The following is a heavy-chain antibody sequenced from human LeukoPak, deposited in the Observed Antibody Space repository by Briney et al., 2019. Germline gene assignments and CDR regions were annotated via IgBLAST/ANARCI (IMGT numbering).Heavy chain of an antibody. CDR2: ISVYNGNT. CDR3: ARPRRCSSTTCTDAFDI. J-gene: IGHJ3*02. V-gene: IGHV1-18*01. Sequence: EASVKVSCKASGYTFTNYGISWVRQAPGQGLEWMGWISVYNGNTNYAQRLQGRVTMTTDTSTSTAYMELRSLRSDDTAVYYCARPRRCSSTTCTDAFDIWGQGTMVTVSS. D-gene: IGHD2-2*01. CDR1: GYTFTNYG.